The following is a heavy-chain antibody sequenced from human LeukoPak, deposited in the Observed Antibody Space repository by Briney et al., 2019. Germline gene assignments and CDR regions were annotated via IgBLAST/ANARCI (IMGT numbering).Heavy chain of an antibody. J-gene: IGHJ3*02. CDR2: ISDGGSSK. CDR1: GFTFSNHA. D-gene: IGHD2-2*03. V-gene: IGHV3-30*04. CDR3: ARVDDLDAFDI. Sequence: GRSLRLSCVTSGFTFSNHAMHWVRQAPGKGLEWVAVISDGGSSKYYADSVKGRFTISRDNSKNTLYLQINSLRAEDTAVYYCARVDDLDAFDIWGQGTMVTVSS.